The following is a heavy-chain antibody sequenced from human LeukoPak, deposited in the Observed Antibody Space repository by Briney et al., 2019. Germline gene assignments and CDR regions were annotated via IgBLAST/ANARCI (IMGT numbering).Heavy chain of an antibody. Sequence: GGSLRLSCAASGFSFSSAWMSWVRQAPGKGLEWVGRIKSKTDGGTTEYAAPVKGRFTISRDDSKNTLYLQMNSLKTEDTAVYYCTTKNYYGSGSYLIPGDYWAQGTLVTVSS. D-gene: IGHD3-10*01. CDR3: TTKNYYGSGSYLIPGDY. J-gene: IGHJ4*02. CDR1: GFSFSSAW. V-gene: IGHV3-15*01. CDR2: IKSKTDGGTT.